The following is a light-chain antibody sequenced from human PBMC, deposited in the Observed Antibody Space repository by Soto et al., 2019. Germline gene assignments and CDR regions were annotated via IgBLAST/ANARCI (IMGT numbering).Light chain of an antibody. CDR3: QHRSTWSLT. CDR1: QSVSSY. V-gene: IGKV3-11*01. Sequence: EIVLTQSPATLSLSPGERATLSCRASQSVSSYLAWYQQKPGQAPRLLIYDASNRATGIPARFSGSGSGTDFPLIISSLEPEDFAVYYCQHRSTWSLTFGGGTKVEIK. J-gene: IGKJ4*01. CDR2: DAS.